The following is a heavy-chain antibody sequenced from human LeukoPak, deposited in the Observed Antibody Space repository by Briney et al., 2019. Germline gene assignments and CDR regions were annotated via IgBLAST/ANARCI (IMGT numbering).Heavy chain of an antibody. Sequence: GGPLRLSCVASGITFRNYWMSWVRQAPGKGLEWVANINPDGSEKNYAHSVKGRFTISRDNAKNSVSLQMNSLTAQGTAVYYCATEPGIGYAFDIWGQGTMVTVSS. CDR1: GITFRNYW. D-gene: IGHD3-10*01. CDR2: INPDGSEK. CDR3: ATEPGIGYAFDI. V-gene: IGHV3-7*01. J-gene: IGHJ3*02.